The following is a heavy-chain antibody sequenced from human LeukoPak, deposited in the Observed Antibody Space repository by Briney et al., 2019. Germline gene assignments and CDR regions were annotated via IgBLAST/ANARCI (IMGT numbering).Heavy chain of an antibody. Sequence: SETLSLACTVSGGSISSYDWSWIRPPAGKGLEWIGRIYTSGITNYNPSLKSRVTMSVDTSKNQFSLKLSSVTAADTAVYYCARDVGYFRAFDIWGQGTMVTVSS. J-gene: IGHJ3*02. CDR1: GGSISSYD. V-gene: IGHV4-4*07. CDR2: IYTSGIT. D-gene: IGHD1-26*01. CDR3: ARDVGYFRAFDI.